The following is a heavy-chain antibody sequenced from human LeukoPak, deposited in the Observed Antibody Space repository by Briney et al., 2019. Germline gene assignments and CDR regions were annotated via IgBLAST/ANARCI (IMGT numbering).Heavy chain of an antibody. D-gene: IGHD6-13*01. Sequence: ASVKVSCKVSGYTLTELSMHWVRQAPGKGLEWMGGFDPEDGETIYAQKFQGRVTMTEDTSTDTAYMELSSLRPEDTAVYYCATPLAAGLYYYYGMDVWGQGTTVTVSS. V-gene: IGHV1-24*01. CDR2: FDPEDGET. J-gene: IGHJ6*02. CDR3: ATPLAAGLYYYYGMDV. CDR1: GYTLTELS.